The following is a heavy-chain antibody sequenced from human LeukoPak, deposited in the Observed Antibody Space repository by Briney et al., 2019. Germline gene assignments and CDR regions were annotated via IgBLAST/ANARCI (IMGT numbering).Heavy chain of an antibody. CDR2: ISSSGSTI. V-gene: IGHV3-48*03. CDR3: ARDRELLLTMVSYYFDY. D-gene: IGHD2-15*01. CDR1: GFTFSSYE. J-gene: IGHJ4*02. Sequence: GGSLRLSCAASGFTFSSYEMNWVHQAPGKGLEWVSYISSSGSTIYYADSVKGRFTISRDNSKNTLYLQMNSLRAEDTAVYYCARDRELLLTMVSYYFDYWGQGTLVTVSS.